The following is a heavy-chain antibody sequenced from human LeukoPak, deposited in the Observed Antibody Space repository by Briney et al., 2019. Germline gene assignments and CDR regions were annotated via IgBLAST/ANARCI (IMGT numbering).Heavy chain of an antibody. J-gene: IGHJ6*02. CDR1: GFTFSSYD. CDR2: IGTAGDT. Sequence: PGGSLRLSCAASGFTFSSYDMHWVRQATGKGLEWVSAIGTAGDTYYPGSVKGRFTISRENAKNSLYLQMNSLRAGDTAVYYCARETRYCSGGSCYYYGMDVWGQGTTVTVSS. D-gene: IGHD2-15*01. CDR3: ARETRYCSGGSCYYYGMDV. V-gene: IGHV3-13*01.